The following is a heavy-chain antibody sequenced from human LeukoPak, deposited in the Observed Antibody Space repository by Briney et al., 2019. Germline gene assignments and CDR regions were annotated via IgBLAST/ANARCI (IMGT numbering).Heavy chain of an antibody. CDR3: ASQNFMDYYYYMDV. J-gene: IGHJ6*03. D-gene: IGHD1-7*01. V-gene: IGHV3-30*02. CDR2: IRYDGSNK. Sequence: GGSLRPSCAASGFTFSSYGMHWVRQAPGKGLEWVAFIRYDGSNKYYADSVKGRFTISRDNSKNTLYLQMNSLRAEDTAVYYCASQNFMDYYYYMDVWGKGTTVTVSS. CDR1: GFTFSSYG.